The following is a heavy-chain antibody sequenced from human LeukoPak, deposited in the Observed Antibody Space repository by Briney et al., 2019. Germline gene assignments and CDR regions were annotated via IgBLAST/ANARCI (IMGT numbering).Heavy chain of an antibody. Sequence: GGSLRLSCAASGFIFNKYWMTWVRQAPGEAPVWVANIKQNGGEIHYLDSVKGRFTISRDDAKNSLYLQMNSLRVEDTARYFCARDLPFDLWGQGTLVTVSS. CDR3: ARDLPFDL. V-gene: IGHV3-7*03. J-gene: IGHJ4*02. CDR1: GFIFNKYW. CDR2: IKQNGGEI.